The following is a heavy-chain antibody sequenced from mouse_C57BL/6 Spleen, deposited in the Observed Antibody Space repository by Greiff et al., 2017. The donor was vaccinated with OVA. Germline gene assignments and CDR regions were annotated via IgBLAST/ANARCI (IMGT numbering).Heavy chain of an antibody. D-gene: IGHD1-1*01. V-gene: IGHV2-9*01. CDR1: GFSLTSYG. J-gene: IGHJ3*01. CDR2: IWGGGST. CDR3: DSLTTVVDAGAY. Sequence: VHLVESGPGLVAPSQSLSITCTVAGFSLTSYGVDWVRQPPGKGLVWRGVIWGGGSTNYNSALMSRLSISKDNSNRQIYVKMNSLKTKDTDMDDCDSLTTVVDAGAYWGQGTLVTVSA.